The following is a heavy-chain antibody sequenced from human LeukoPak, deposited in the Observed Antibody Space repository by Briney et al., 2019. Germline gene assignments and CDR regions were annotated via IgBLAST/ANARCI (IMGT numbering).Heavy chain of an antibody. CDR3: GRREGFGDENWFDP. D-gene: IGHD3-10*01. Sequence: ASVKVSCKASGYTFTGYYMHWVRQAPGQGLEWMGWISAYNGNTNYAQKLQGRVTMTTDTSTSTAYMELRSLRSDDTAVYYCGRREGFGDENWFDPWGQGTLVTVSS. CDR1: GYTFTGYY. CDR2: ISAYNGNT. V-gene: IGHV1-18*04. J-gene: IGHJ5*02.